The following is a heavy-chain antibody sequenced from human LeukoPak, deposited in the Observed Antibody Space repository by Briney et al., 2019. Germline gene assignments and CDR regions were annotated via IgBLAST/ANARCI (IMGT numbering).Heavy chain of an antibody. V-gene: IGHV1-2*02. Sequence: ASVKVSCKASEYTFTGYYMHWVRQAPGQGLEWMGWINPNSGGTNYAQKFQGRVTMTRDTSISTAYMELSRLRSDDTAVYYCARDYTPLIAVDWNRFDYWGQGTLVTVSS. CDR3: ARDYTPLIAVDWNRFDY. D-gene: IGHD6-19*01. J-gene: IGHJ4*02. CDR2: INPNSGGT. CDR1: EYTFTGYY.